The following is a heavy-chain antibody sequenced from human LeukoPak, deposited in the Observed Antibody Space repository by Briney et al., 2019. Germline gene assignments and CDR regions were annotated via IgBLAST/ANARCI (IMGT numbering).Heavy chain of an antibody. J-gene: IGHJ4*02. CDR1: GGSFSGYY. CDR3: ARGFSGSSPGYYFDY. Sequence: SETLSLTCAVYGGSFSGYYWSWIRQPPGKGLEWIGEINHSGSNNYNPSLKSRVTISVDTSKNQFSLKLSSVTAADTAVYYCARGFSGSSPGYYFDYWGQGTLVTVPS. CDR2: INHSGSN. D-gene: IGHD6-6*01. V-gene: IGHV4-34*01.